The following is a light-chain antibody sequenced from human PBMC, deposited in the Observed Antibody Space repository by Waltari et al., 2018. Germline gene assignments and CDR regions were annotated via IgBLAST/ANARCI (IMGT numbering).Light chain of an antibody. CDR3: QQSNIMGT. Sequence: DIQMTQSPSSLSASVGYTVTIVCRASQSIRIYLNWYQQKPGKPTKLLIFSASSLQSGVPSRFSGSGSGTEFTLTITSLQHEDFATYFCQQSNIMGTFGPGTTVDIK. V-gene: IGKV1-39*01. CDR2: SAS. J-gene: IGKJ3*01. CDR1: QSIRIY.